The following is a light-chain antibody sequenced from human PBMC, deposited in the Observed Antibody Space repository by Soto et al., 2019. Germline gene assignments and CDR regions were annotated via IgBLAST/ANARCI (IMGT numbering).Light chain of an antibody. Sequence: EIVMTQSPGTLSLSPGERATISCRASQVIGSRYLAWYHQTSGQAPRLLIYGASSRATGIPDRFSGSGSGTEFTLTISRLEPEDFGVYYCQQFGSSIPHTFGQGTKLEIK. CDR2: GAS. V-gene: IGKV3-20*01. J-gene: IGKJ2*01. CDR1: QVIGSRY. CDR3: QQFGSSIPHT.